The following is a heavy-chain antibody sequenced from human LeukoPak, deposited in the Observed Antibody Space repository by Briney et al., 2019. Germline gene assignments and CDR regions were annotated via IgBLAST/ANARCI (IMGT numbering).Heavy chain of an antibody. J-gene: IGHJ4*02. Sequence: GGSLRLSCAASGFTFSSYAMSWVRQAPGKGLEWVSAISGGGGSTYYADSGKGRFTIARDDPHNTLYLQMNSLRAEDTVVYFCARGGVDYYGSGTYYLMYYFDYWGQGTLVTVSS. V-gene: IGHV3-23*01. D-gene: IGHD3-10*01. CDR1: GFTFSSYA. CDR2: ISGGGGST. CDR3: ARGGVDYYGSGTYYLMYYFDY.